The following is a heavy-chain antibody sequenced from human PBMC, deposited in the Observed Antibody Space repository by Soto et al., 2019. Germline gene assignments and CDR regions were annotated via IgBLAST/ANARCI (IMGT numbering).Heavy chain of an antibody. Sequence: ASVKVSCKVSGYTLTELSMHWVRQAPGKGLEWMGGFDPEDGETIYARKFQGRVTMTEDKSTDTAYMELSSLRSEDTAVYYCATDKAGLSDDFWSGGDDAFDIWGQGTMVTVSS. J-gene: IGHJ3*02. D-gene: IGHD3-3*01. CDR3: ATDKAGLSDDFWSGGDDAFDI. CDR2: FDPEDGET. CDR1: GYTLTELS. V-gene: IGHV1-24*01.